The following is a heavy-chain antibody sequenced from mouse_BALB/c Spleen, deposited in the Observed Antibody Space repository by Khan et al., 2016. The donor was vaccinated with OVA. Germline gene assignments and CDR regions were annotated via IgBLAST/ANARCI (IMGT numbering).Heavy chain of an antibody. CDR1: GFSLTDYG. CDR2: IWGGGST. CDR3: AKHLILYPCYYDN. Sequence: QVQLKESGPGLVAPSQSLSITCTVSGFSLTDYGVSWIRQPPGKGLEWLGVIWGGGSTYYNSVLKSRLSISKDNSENLVFLKMNSLQTDDTAMYYGAKHLILYPCYYDNWGQGTTLTVSS. V-gene: IGHV2-6-5*01. J-gene: IGHJ2*01.